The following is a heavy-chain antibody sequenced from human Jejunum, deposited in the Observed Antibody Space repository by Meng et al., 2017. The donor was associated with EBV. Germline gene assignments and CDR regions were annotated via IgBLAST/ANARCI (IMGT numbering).Heavy chain of an antibody. V-gene: IGHV3-21*02. CDR2: ISSGSSFI. J-gene: IGHJ4*02. D-gene: IGHD3-16*02. Sequence: EVQLVESGGXXXXXGXSLXLSCAASGFTFSSYSMNWVRQAPGKGLEWVSYISSGSSFIYYADSVKGRFTISRDDAKNSLSLQMNNLGADDTAVYYCVRDSSFNVHWGQGTLVTVSS. CDR3: VRDSSFNVH. CDR1: GFTFSSYS.